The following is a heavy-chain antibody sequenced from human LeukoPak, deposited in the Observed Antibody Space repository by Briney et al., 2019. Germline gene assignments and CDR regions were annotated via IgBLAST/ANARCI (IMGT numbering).Heavy chain of an antibody. CDR3: ARSYSGWLVNFDY. D-gene: IGHD5-12*01. J-gene: IGHJ4*02. CDR1: GYTFTGYY. Sequence: ASVKVSCKASGYTFTGYYMHWVRQAPGQGLEWMGWINPNSGGTNYAQKFQGRVTMTRDTSISTAYMELSRLRSDDTAVYYCARSYSGWLVNFDYRGQGTLVTVSS. CDR2: INPNSGGT. V-gene: IGHV1-2*02.